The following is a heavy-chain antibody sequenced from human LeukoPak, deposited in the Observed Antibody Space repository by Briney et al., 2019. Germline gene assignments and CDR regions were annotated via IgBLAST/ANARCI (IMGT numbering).Heavy chain of an antibody. D-gene: IGHD3-10*01. V-gene: IGHV3-23*01. J-gene: IGHJ4*02. CDR1: GFTFSNYA. CDR2: ISGSGGST. CDR3: AKDPLLWFGETDY. Sequence: GGSLRLSCSASGFTFSNYAMSWVRQAPGKGLEWVSAISGSGGSTYYADSVKGRFTISRDNSKNTLYLQMNSLRAEDTAVYYCAKDPLLWFGETDYWGQGTLVTVSS.